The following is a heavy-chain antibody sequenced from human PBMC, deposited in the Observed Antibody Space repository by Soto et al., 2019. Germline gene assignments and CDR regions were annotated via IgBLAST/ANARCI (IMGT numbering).Heavy chain of an antibody. J-gene: IGHJ4*02. CDR2: IYRTGNT. Sequence: QVQLQESGPGLVKPSGTLSLTCAVSGGSISSDKWWSWVRQPPGKGLEWIGEIYRTGNTNYNLSLKSRVTISVDKSKNVFSLKLTSVTAADTAIYYCARGRMAVAGASFDYWGQGTLVTVSS. CDR1: GGSISSDKW. D-gene: IGHD6-19*01. CDR3: ARGRMAVAGASFDY. V-gene: IGHV4-4*02.